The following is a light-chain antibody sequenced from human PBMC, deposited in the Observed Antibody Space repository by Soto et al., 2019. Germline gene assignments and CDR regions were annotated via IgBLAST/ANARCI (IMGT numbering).Light chain of an antibody. CDR2: DAF. Sequence: EIVMTQSPATLSVSPGEGATLSCRASETIRNLLAWYQQRPGQAPRLLIYDAFSRAPGIPARFSGGGSGTDFTLTISSLEPEDFGVYYCQQRHNWPITFGQGTRLEIK. J-gene: IGKJ5*01. CDR1: ETIRNL. V-gene: IGKV3-11*01. CDR3: QQRHNWPIT.